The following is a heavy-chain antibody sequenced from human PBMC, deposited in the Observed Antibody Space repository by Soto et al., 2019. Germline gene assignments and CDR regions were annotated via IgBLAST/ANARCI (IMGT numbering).Heavy chain of an antibody. V-gene: IGHV3-21*04. CDR3: AKGRGYSGYEFDS. D-gene: IGHD5-12*01. J-gene: IGHJ4*02. CDR2: ISSSATYI. CDR1: GSSLNNYW. Sequence: GGSLRLSCGASGSSLNNYWINWVRQAPGKGLEWVSSISSSATYIDYADSVKGRFTISRDNAKSSLYLQMNSLRAEDTAVYYCAKGRGYSGYEFDSWGQGTLVTVSS.